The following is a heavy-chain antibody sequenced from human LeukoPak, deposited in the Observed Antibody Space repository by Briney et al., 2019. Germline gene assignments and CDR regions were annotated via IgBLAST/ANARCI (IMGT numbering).Heavy chain of an antibody. J-gene: IGHJ5*02. CDR2: IYYSGST. Sequence: PSETLSLTCTVSGGSISSGGYYWSWIRQHPGKGLEWIGYIYYSGSTYYNPSLKSRVTISVGTSKNQFSLKLSSVTAADTAVYYCARGGYRGYCSSTSCPYNWFDPWGQGTLVTVSS. V-gene: IGHV4-31*03. CDR3: ARGGYRGYCSSTSCPYNWFDP. CDR1: GGSISSGGYY. D-gene: IGHD2-2*01.